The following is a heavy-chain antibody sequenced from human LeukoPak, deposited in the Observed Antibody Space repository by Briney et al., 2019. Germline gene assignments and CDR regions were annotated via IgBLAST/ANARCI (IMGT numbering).Heavy chain of an antibody. J-gene: IGHJ6*02. V-gene: IGHV3-21*01. CDR2: ISSSSSYI. Sequence: PGGSLRLSCAASGFTVSSNYMSWVRQAPGKGLEWVSSISSSSSYIYYADSVKGRFTISRDNAKNSLYLQMNSLRAEDTAVYYCARADSSGWPDYYYGMDVWGQGTTVTVSS. D-gene: IGHD6-19*01. CDR1: GFTVSSNY. CDR3: ARADSSGWPDYYYGMDV.